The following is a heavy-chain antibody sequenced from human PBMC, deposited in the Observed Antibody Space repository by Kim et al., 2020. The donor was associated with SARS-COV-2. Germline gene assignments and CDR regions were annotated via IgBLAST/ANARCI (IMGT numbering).Heavy chain of an antibody. J-gene: IGHJ4*02. CDR3: ARGEGGYGGNSNVDY. CDR1: GFTFSSYG. V-gene: IGHV3-33*05. D-gene: IGHD4-17*01. CDR2: ISYDGSNK. Sequence: GGSLRLSCAASGFTFSSYGMHWVRQAPGKGLEWVAVISYDGSNKYYADSVKGRFTISRDNSKNTLYLQMNSLRAEDTAVYYCARGEGGYGGNSNVDYWGQGTLVTVSS.